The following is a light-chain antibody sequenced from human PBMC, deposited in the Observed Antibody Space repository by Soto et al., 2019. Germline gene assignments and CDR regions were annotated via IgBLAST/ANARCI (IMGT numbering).Light chain of an antibody. CDR2: XXX. V-gene: IGKV1-5*01. CDR1: QSVAGW. Sequence: DIQMTQSPSTLSASVGDTVTITCRASQSVAGWLAWYQQQPGKXXXXXXXXXXXXPXGVPSRFSGSGSGTEFTLTISSLQPDDFATYYCQQYETYSGTFGQGTKVDIK. CDR3: QQYETYSGT. J-gene: IGKJ1*01.